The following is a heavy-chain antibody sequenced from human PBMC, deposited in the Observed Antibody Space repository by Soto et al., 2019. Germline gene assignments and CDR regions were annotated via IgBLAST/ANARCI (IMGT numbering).Heavy chain of an antibody. Sequence: GSLRLSCAASGFTFSSYAMHWVRQAPGKGLEWVAVISYDGSNKYYADSVKGRFTISRDNSKNTLYLQMNSLRAEDTAVYYCARERPIAVAGTSAFDIWGQGTMVTVSS. CDR1: GFTFSSYA. V-gene: IGHV3-30-3*01. J-gene: IGHJ3*02. CDR2: ISYDGSNK. CDR3: ARERPIAVAGTSAFDI. D-gene: IGHD6-19*01.